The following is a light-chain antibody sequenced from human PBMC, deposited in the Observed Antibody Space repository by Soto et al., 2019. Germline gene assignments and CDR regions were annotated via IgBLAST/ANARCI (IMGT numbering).Light chain of an antibody. CDR3: QSYDNSLSGDVV. CDR1: SSNIGGGYD. Sequence: QSVLTQPPSVSGTPGQTVTISCTGSSSNIGGGYDVHWYQQVPGTAPKLLIFGNRNRPSGVPDRFSGSKSGASASLAISGLQAEDEADYYCQSYDNSLSGDVVFGGGTKLTVL. V-gene: IGLV1-40*01. J-gene: IGLJ2*01. CDR2: GNR.